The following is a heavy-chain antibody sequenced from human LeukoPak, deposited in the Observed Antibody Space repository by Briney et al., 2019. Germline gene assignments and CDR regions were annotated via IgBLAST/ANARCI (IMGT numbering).Heavy chain of an antibody. V-gene: IGHV4-39*07. Sequence: SETLSLTCTVSGGSISSSDYYWSWIRQPPGKGLEWIGEINHSGSTNYNPSLKSRVTISVDTSKNQFSLKLSSVTAADTAVYYCARGTSDSSGYYYGAFDIWGQGTMVTVSS. CDR2: INHSGST. CDR3: ARGTSDSSGYYYGAFDI. J-gene: IGHJ3*02. D-gene: IGHD3-22*01. CDR1: GGSISSSDYY.